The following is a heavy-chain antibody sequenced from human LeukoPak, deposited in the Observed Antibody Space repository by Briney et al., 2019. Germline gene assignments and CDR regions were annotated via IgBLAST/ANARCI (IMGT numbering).Heavy chain of an antibody. CDR3: SKWNYGGNAFDI. J-gene: IGHJ3*02. CDR2: IKSKTDGGTT. Sequence: GGSLRLSCAASGFTFNNAWMSWVRQAPGKGLEWVGRIKSKTDGGTTDYAAPVKGRFTISRDDSKNVLYLQMNSLKTEDTAVYYCSKWNYGGNAFDIWGQGTMVTVSS. V-gene: IGHV3-15*01. D-gene: IGHD4-23*01. CDR1: GFTFNNAW.